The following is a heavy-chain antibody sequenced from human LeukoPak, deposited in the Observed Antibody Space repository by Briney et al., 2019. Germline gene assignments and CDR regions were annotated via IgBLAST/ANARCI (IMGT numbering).Heavy chain of an antibody. CDR2: ISVYNGNT. D-gene: IGHD2-21*02. Sequence: ASVKVSCKASGYTFTNYGISWVRQAPGQGLEWMGWISVYNGNTNYAQKLQGRVTMTTDTSTSTAYMELRSLTSDDTGVYYCARGGGDWNYDDCWGQGTLVTVSS. CDR3: ARGGGDWNYDDC. J-gene: IGHJ4*02. V-gene: IGHV1-18*04. CDR1: GYTFTNYG.